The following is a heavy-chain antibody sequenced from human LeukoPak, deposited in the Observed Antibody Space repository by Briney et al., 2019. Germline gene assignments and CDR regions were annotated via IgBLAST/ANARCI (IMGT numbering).Heavy chain of an antibody. V-gene: IGHV4-39*01. CDR1: GGSISSSSYY. CDR3: ARVRDGYNYQGVDY. CDR2: IYYSGST. Sequence: SETLSLTCTVSGGSISSSSYYWGWIRQPPGKGLEWIGSIYYSGSTYYNPSLKSRVTISVDTSKNQFSLELSSVTAADTAVYYCARVRDGYNYQGVDYWGQGTLVTVSS. D-gene: IGHD5-24*01. J-gene: IGHJ4*02.